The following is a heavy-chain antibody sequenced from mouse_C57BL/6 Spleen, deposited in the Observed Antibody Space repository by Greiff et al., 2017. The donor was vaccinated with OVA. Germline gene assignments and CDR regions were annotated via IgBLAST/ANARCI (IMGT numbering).Heavy chain of an antibody. D-gene: IGHD2-2*01. Sequence: VQLKESEGGLVQPGSSMKLSCTASGFTFSDYYMAWVRQVPEKGLEWVANINYDGSSTYYLDSLKSRFIISRDNAKNILYLQMSSLKSEDTATYYCARGLSSYYAMDYWGQGTSVTVSS. J-gene: IGHJ4*01. V-gene: IGHV5-16*01. CDR3: ARGLSSYYAMDY. CDR2: INYDGSST. CDR1: GFTFSDYY.